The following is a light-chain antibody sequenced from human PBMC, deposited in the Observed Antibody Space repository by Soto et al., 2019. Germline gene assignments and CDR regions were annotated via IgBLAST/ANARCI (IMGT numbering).Light chain of an antibody. J-gene: IGKJ1*01. CDR1: ETVNSNY. Sequence: DIVLTQSPGTLSLSPGERATLSCRASETVNSNYLAWYQQKRGQAPGLLIYGASRRATGIPDRFSGSGSGTDFTLTITRLEPEDFAVYYCQQYGSSRTFGQGTKVDIK. CDR3: QQYGSSRT. CDR2: GAS. V-gene: IGKV3-20*01.